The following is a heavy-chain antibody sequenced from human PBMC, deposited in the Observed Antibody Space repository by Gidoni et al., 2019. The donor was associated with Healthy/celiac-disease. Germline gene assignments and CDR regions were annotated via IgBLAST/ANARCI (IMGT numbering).Heavy chain of an antibody. D-gene: IGHD6-6*01. CDR3: AREARYSSSSGRSFDY. V-gene: IGHV1-2*06. CDR2: INPNSGGT. Sequence: QVQLVQSGAEVKKPGASVKVSCKASGDTFTGYYMHWGRQAPGQGLEWMGRINPNSGGTNYAQKFQGRVTMTGDTSISTAYMELSRLRSDDTAVYYCAREARYSSSSGRSFDYWGQGTLVTVSS. J-gene: IGHJ4*02. CDR1: GDTFTGYY.